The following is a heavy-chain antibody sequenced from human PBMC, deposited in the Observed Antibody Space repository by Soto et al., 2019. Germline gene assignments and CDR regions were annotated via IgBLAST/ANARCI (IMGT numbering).Heavy chain of an antibody. CDR2: INPNSGGT. CDR3: ARAGDSSGYYHFDY. V-gene: IGHV1-2*02. Sequence: GASVKVSCKASGYTFTGYYMHWVRQAPGQGLEWMGWINPNSGGTNYAQKFQGRVTMTRDTSISTAYMELSRLRSDDTAVYYCARAGDSSGYYHFDYWGQGTLVTVPQ. J-gene: IGHJ4*02. CDR1: GYTFTGYY. D-gene: IGHD3-22*01.